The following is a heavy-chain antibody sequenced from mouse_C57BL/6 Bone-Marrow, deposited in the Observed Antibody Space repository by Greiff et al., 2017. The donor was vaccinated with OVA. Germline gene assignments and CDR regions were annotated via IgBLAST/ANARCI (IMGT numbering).Heavy chain of an antibody. Sequence: VQLQQSGPELVKPGASVKMSCKASGYTFTDYNMHWVKQSHGKSLEWIGYINPNNGGTSYNQKFKGKATLTVNKSSSTAYMELRSLTSEDSAVYYCARGEGYYWYFDVWGTGTTVTVSS. CDR3: ARGEGYYWYFDV. CDR1: GYTFTDYN. J-gene: IGHJ1*03. D-gene: IGHD2-2*01. CDR2: INPNNGGT. V-gene: IGHV1-22*01.